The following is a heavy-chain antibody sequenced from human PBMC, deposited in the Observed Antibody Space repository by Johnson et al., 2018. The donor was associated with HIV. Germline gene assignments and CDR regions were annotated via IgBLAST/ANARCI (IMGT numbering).Heavy chain of an antibody. J-gene: IGHJ3*02. CDR3: AREVSIAVAGIFRAAGAAFDI. CDR1: GFTFSRYW. V-gene: IGHV3-7*01. CDR2: IKQDGSEK. Sequence: VQLVESGGGLVQPGGSLRLSCAASGFTFSRYWMSWVRQAPGKGLEWVANIKQDGSEKYSEDSVKGRFTISRDNDTNSLYLQMNSLRAEDTAVYYCAREVSIAVAGIFRAAGAAFDIWGQGTMVTVSS. D-gene: IGHD6-19*01.